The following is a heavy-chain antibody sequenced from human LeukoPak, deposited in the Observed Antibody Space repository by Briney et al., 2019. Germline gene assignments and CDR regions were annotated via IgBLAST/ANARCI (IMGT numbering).Heavy chain of an antibody. CDR1: GYTFTNFG. CDR3: ARSHSGSLRAPFDF. J-gene: IGHJ4*01. Sequence: ASVKVSCKASGYTFTNFGIIWVRQAPGQGLEWMGWISAYNGNTKYSQRAQGRVTLTADTSTSTAYMEIRSLRFDDTAIYYCARSHSGSLRAPFDFWGQGTLVTVSS. D-gene: IGHD3-22*01. V-gene: IGHV1-18*01. CDR2: ISAYNGNT.